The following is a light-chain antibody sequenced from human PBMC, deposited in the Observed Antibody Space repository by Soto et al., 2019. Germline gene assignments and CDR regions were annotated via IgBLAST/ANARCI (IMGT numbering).Light chain of an antibody. CDR1: SSNIGAGYD. CDR3: QSYDSSLSGSV. V-gene: IGLV1-40*01. CDR2: GNS. Sequence: QSVLTQPPSVSGAPGQRVTISCTGSSSNIGAGYDVHWYQQLPGTAPKLLIYGNSNGPSGVPDRFYGSKSGTSVSLAITGLQAEDEADYYCQSYDSSLSGSVFGGGTKLTVL. J-gene: IGLJ2*01.